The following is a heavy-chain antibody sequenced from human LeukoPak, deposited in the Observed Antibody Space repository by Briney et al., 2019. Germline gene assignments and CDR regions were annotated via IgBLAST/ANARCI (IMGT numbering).Heavy chain of an antibody. CDR2: IWYDGSNK. CDR1: GFTFSTYA. V-gene: IGHV3-30*04. D-gene: IGHD3-22*01. CDR3: ARDSSGHHTFDY. Sequence: QPGGSLRLSCAASGFTFSTYAMHWVRQAPGKGLEWVALIWYDGSNKYYADSVKGRFTISRDNSKNTLYLQMNSLRAEDTALYYCARDSSGHHTFDYWGQGTLVTVSS. J-gene: IGHJ4*02.